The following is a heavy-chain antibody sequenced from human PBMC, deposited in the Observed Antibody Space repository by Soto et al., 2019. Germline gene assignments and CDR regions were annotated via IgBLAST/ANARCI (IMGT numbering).Heavy chain of an antibody. Sequence: GASVKVCCKASGYTFTGYYMHWVRQAPGQGLEWMGWINPNSGGTNYAQKFQGRVTMTRDTSISTAYMELSRLRSDDTAVYYCATSRGYQPSPFDYWGQGTLVTVPS. V-gene: IGHV1-2*02. D-gene: IGHD2-2*01. CDR3: ATSRGYQPSPFDY. CDR2: INPNSGGT. J-gene: IGHJ4*02. CDR1: GYTFTGYY.